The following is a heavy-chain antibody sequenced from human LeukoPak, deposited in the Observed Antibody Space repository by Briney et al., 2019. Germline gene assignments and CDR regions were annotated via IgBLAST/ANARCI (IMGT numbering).Heavy chain of an antibody. J-gene: IGHJ4*02. CDR1: GFTFDDYA. D-gene: IGHD6-13*01. CDR2: ISWDGGST. CDR3: AKDSQLVRYYFDY. V-gene: IGHV3-43D*03. Sequence: GGSLRLSRAASGFTFDDYAMHWVRQAPGKGLEWVSLISWDGGSTYYADSVKGRFTISRDNSKNSPYLQMNSLRAEDTALYYCAKDSQLVRYYFDYWGQGTLVTVSS.